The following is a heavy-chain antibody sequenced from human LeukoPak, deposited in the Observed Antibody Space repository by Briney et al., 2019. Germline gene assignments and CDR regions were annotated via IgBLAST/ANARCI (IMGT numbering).Heavy chain of an antibody. Sequence: GASVKLSCNASGSTFTSYGISWVRQAPGQGLGWMGWITAYNSNTNKAQKHQVRVTMTTDTSTSRAYTELRSQRSDDTAVYYCTSSKVVPAPMLRGGAHGAFDIWGQGTLVTVSS. CDR3: TSSKVVPAPMLRGGAHGAFDI. CDR2: ITAYNSNT. CDR1: GSTFTSYG. J-gene: IGHJ4*02. V-gene: IGHV1-18*04. D-gene: IGHD2-2*01.